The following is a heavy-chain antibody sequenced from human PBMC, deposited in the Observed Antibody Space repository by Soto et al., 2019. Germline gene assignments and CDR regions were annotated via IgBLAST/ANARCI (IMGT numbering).Heavy chain of an antibody. CDR3: AEDSSGYYRDFDC. V-gene: IGHV3-30*18. J-gene: IGHJ4*02. D-gene: IGHD3-22*01. CDR2: ISYDGSNI. CDR1: GFTFSNYG. Sequence: QVQLVESGGGVVQPGRSLRLSCAASGFTFSNYGMHWVRQAPGKGLEWVAVISYDGSNIYYADSVKGRFTISRGNSKNTLYLKINSLGAEDTAVFYCAEDSSGYYRDFDCWGPGTLVTVSS.